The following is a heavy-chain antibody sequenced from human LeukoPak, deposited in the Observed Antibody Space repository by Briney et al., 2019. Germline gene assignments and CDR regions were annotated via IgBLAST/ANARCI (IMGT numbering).Heavy chain of an antibody. V-gene: IGHV3-30*02. D-gene: IGHD7-27*01. CDR1: GFTFSSYG. CDR2: IRYDGSNK. Sequence: HPGGSLRLSCAASGFTFSSYGMHWVRQAPGKGLEWVAFIRYDGSNKYYADSVKGRITLSRDNSKNTLYLQMNSLRAEDTAMYYCAKDGTSGDQFDYWGQGTLVTVSS. CDR3: AKDGTSGDQFDY. J-gene: IGHJ4*02.